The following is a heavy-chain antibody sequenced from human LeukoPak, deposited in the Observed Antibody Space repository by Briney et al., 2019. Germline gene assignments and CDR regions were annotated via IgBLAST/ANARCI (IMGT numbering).Heavy chain of an antibody. Sequence: SETLALTCAVSGGSISSGSYCWSWIRQPAGKGLEWIGRIYTSGSTNYNPSLTSRLTMSVDTSKNQFSLKLSSVTAADTAVYYCARESIVVVPAAMRDYFDYWGQGTLVTVSS. CDR1: GGSISSGSYC. J-gene: IGHJ4*02. V-gene: IGHV4-61*02. CDR3: ARESIVVVPAAMRDYFDY. CDR2: IYTSGST. D-gene: IGHD2-2*01.